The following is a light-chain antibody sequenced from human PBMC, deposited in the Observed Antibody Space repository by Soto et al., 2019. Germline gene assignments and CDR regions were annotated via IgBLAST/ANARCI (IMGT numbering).Light chain of an antibody. Sequence: EIVMTQSPATLSVSPGERATLSCRASQSVSSNLAWYQQKPGQAPRLLIYGASTRATGIPARFSGGGSGTDFTLTISRLEPEDFAVYYCQVRTNWSIAFGRGTRLEIK. CDR1: QSVSSN. CDR3: QVRTNWSIA. CDR2: GAS. J-gene: IGKJ5*01. V-gene: IGKV3-15*01.